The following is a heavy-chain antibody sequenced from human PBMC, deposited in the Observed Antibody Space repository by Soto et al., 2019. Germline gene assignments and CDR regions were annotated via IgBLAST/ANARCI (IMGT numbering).Heavy chain of an antibody. D-gene: IGHD2-15*01. CDR1: GFTFSNAW. Sequence: GGSLRLSCAASGFTFSNAWMNWVRQAPGKGLEWVGRIKSKTDGGTTDYAAPVKGRFTISRDDSKNTLYLQMNSLKTEDTAVYYCTTARGVVAARDAFDIWGQGTIVPGSS. V-gene: IGHV3-15*07. CDR2: IKSKTDGGTT. J-gene: IGHJ3*02. CDR3: TTARGVVAARDAFDI.